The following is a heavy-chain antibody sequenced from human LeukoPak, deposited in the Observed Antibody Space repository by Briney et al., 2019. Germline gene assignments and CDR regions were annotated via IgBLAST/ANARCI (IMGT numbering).Heavy chain of an antibody. CDR3: ARDVWYSSGWDYYYYMDV. D-gene: IGHD6-19*01. J-gene: IGHJ6*03. CDR1: GYTFTSYG. V-gene: IGHV1-69*05. Sequence: SVKVSCKASGYTFTSYGISWVRQAPGQGLEWMGGIIPIFGTANYAQKFQGRVTITTDESTSTAYMELSSLRSEDTAVYYCARDVWYSSGWDYYYYMDVWGKGTTVTVSS. CDR2: IIPIFGTA.